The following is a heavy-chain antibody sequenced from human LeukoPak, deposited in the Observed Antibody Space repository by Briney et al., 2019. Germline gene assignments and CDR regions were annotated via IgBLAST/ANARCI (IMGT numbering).Heavy chain of an antibody. CDR2: IRSKVENETT. J-gene: IGHJ1*01. CDR1: GFTFTAAS. CDR3: TTGNP. Sequence: GGYLRLSCATSGFTFTAASMSWVRQAPGKGLEWIGLIRSKVENETTEYAAPVKGRFSISRDDSKATLYLEMKSLKVDDTGVYYCTTGNPWGQGTLVTV. V-gene: IGHV3-15*05.